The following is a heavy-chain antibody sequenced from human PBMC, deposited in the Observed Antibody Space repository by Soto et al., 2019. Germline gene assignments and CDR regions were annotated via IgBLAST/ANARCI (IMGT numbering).Heavy chain of an antibody. CDR3: ESGIINVSMVRGVIINEDAFDI. J-gene: IGHJ3*02. D-gene: IGHD3-10*01. CDR1: GYTFTSYD. V-gene: IGHV1-8*01. CDR2: MNPNSGNT. Sequence: ASVKVSCKASGYTFTSYDINWVRQATGQGLEWMGWMNPNSGNTGYAQKFQGRVTMTRNTSISTAYMELSSLRSEDTAVYYCESGIINVSMVRGVIINEDAFDIWGQGTMVTVSS.